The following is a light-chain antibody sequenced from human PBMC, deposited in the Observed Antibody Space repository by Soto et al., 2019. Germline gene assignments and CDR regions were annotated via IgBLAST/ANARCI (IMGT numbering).Light chain of an antibody. CDR3: QQRRHWPLT. Sequence: EVVLTQSPATLSLSPGERATLSCRASQSVFNYLAWYQQKPGQAPRLLIDDASNRATGIPARFSGSGSGTDFTLTISSLEPEDVAVYYCQQRRHWPLTFGGGTKVEIK. J-gene: IGKJ4*01. V-gene: IGKV3-11*01. CDR1: QSVFNY. CDR2: DAS.